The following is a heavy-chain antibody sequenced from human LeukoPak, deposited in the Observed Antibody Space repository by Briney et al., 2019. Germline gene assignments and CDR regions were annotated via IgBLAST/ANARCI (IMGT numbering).Heavy chain of an antibody. CDR1: GYTFTSYY. Sequence: GASVKVSCKASGYTFTSYYMHWVRQAPGQGLEWMGWINPNSGGTQYAQQFQGRVTMTRDTSISTVYMDMSSLLSDDSAVFFCARASTIAAPGALPNDFWGQGTLVTVSS. CDR3: ARASTIAAPGALPNDF. V-gene: IGHV1-2*02. D-gene: IGHD6-13*01. CDR2: INPNSGGT. J-gene: IGHJ4*02.